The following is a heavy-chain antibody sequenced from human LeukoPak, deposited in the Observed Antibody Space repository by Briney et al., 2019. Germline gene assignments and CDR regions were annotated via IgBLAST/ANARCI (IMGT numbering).Heavy chain of an antibody. CDR1: GFTFSSYW. V-gene: IGHV3-74*01. Sequence: GGSLRLSCAASGFTFSSYWIHWVRQVPGKGLVWVSRIHGDGRTTTYADSVKGRFTISRDNAKNTLYLQMNSLRAEDTAVYYCARDNGENYHTAFDYWGLGTLVTVSS. J-gene: IGHJ4*02. D-gene: IGHD2-8*01. CDR2: IHGDGRTT. CDR3: ARDNGENYHTAFDY.